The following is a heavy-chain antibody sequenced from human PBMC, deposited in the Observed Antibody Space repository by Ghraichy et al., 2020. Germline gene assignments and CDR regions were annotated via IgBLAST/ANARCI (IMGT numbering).Heavy chain of an antibody. CDR3: ARDRYYYGSGTNYGMDV. Sequence: SETLSLTCAVSGGSISSSNWWSWVRQPPGKGLEWIGEIYHSRSTNYNPSLKSRVTISVDKSKNQFSLKLSSVTAADTAVYYCARDRYYYGSGTNYGMDVWGQGTTVTVSS. J-gene: IGHJ6*02. D-gene: IGHD3-10*01. CDR1: GGSISSSNW. CDR2: IYHSRST. V-gene: IGHV4-4*02.